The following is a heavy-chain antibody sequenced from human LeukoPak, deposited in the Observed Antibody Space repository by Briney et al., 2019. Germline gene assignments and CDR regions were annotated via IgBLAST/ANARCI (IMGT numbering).Heavy chain of an antibody. CDR2: IYTSGST. CDR3: ARVGSSWSGYYYYYMDV. V-gene: IGHV4-4*07. Sequence: SETLSLTCTASGGSISSYYWSWIRQPAGKGLEWIGRIYTSGSTNYNPSLKSRVTMSVDTSKNQFSLKLSSVTAADTAVYYCARVGSSWSGYYYYYMDVWGKGTTVTISS. D-gene: IGHD6-13*01. CDR1: GGSISSYY. J-gene: IGHJ6*03.